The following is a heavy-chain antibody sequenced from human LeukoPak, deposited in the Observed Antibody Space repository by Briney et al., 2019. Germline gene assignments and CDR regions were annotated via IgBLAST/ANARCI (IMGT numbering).Heavy chain of an antibody. CDR3: ARGGWLADAFDI. J-gene: IGHJ3*02. V-gene: IGHV4-39*07. CDR2: IHYGGTT. CDR1: GGSITSNSYY. Sequence: SETLSLTCTVSGGSITSNSYYWGWIRQPPGQGLEWIGSIHYGGTTYYNPSLKSRVTISVDTSKNQFSLKLSSVTAADTAVYYCARGGWLADAFDIWGQGTMATVSS. D-gene: IGHD3-10*01.